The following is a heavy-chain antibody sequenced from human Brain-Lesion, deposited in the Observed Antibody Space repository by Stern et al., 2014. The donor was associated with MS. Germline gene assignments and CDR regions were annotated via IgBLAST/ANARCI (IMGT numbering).Heavy chain of an antibody. J-gene: IGHJ6*02. CDR1: GYIFTGYY. CDR3: ARDQRGITIFGVVTDYYYLGMDV. V-gene: IGHV1-2*02. Sequence: VHLVESGAEVKKPGASVKVSCKTSGYIFTGYYIHWVRQAPGQGLEWMAWINPNTGGTKYAQKFQGRVTRSRDTSISTAYVELSSLTSDDTAVYYCARDQRGITIFGVVTDYYYLGMDVWGQGTTVTVSS. D-gene: IGHD3-3*01. CDR2: INPNTGGT.